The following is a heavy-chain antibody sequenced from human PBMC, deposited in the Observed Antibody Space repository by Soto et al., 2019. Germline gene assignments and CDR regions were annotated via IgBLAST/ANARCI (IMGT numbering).Heavy chain of an antibody. D-gene: IGHD3-10*01. CDR1: GDTFSGYP. CDR3: ARDGGFGELKY. CDR2: IIPVLGTT. Sequence: QVQLVQSGAELKKPGSSVKVSCKASGDTFSGYPTNWVRQAPGEGLEWMGRIIPVLGTTNDAQRFGGRVTFTADESTNTAYMELRGLLSEDTAVYYCARDGGFGELKYWGPGTLVTVSS. J-gene: IGHJ4*02. V-gene: IGHV1-69*11.